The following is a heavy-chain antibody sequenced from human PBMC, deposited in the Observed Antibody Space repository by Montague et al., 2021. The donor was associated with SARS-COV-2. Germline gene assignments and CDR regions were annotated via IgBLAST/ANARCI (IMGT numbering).Heavy chain of an antibody. D-gene: IGHD2-8*01. CDR1: GGSFSGYY. Sequence: SETLSLTCAVYGGSFSGYYWSWIRQPQGKGLEWIGEINNSGSTNYNSSLRSRVTISVDTSKNQFSLELSSVTAADTAVYYCARANGYYFDYWGQGTLVTVSS. CDR3: ARANGYYFDY. CDR2: INNSGST. V-gene: IGHV4-34*01. J-gene: IGHJ4*02.